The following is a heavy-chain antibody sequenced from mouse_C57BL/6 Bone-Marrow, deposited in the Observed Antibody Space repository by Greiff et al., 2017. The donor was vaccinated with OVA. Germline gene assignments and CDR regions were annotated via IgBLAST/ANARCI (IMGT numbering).Heavy chain of an antibody. CDR3: SEDSAVYYCAWTDDYPLLAY. J-gene: IGHJ3*01. V-gene: IGHV1-87*01. CDR2: GQGLEWIG. D-gene: IGHD2-4*01. CDR1: YTFS. Sequence: VQLQQSGPELARPWASVKISCQAFYTFSRREHFAIRDTNYGMQWVKQRPGQGLEWIGAIYPGNGDTSYNQKFKDKATMTAEQSSSTSYMQLSSLTSEDSAVYYCAWTDDYPLLAYWGQGTLVTVSA.